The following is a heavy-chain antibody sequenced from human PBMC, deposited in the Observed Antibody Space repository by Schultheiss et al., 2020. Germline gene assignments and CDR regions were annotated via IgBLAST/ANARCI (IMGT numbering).Heavy chain of an antibody. CDR3: ARSFSSSAPGDFDY. D-gene: IGHD6-6*01. V-gene: IGHV4-30-4*01. CDR2: MSSSGNT. CDR1: GGSISSGDYY. J-gene: IGHJ4*02. Sequence: SETLSLTCTVSGGSISSGDYYWSWIRQPPGKGLEWIGYMSSSGNTSYNPSLERRVVISGDTSKNQFSLKLSSVTAADTAVYYCARSFSSSAPGDFDYWGQGTLVTVSS.